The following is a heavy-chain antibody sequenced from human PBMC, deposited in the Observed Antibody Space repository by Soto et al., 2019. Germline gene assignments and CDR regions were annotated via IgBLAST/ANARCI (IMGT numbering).Heavy chain of an antibody. CDR3: ASVSSTGSDYGDNKPSWYFDL. J-gene: IGHJ2*01. D-gene: IGHD4-17*01. CDR2: IIPLFGTT. CDR1: GGTFSSYA. Sequence: QVQLVQSGAEVKKPGSSVKVSCKASGGTFSSYAFSWVRQAPGQGLEWMGGIIPLFGTTNYAQKFQGRVTINADESTSTAYMELRSLRSEDTAVYYCASVSSTGSDYGDNKPSWYFDLWGRGTLVTVPS. V-gene: IGHV1-69*01.